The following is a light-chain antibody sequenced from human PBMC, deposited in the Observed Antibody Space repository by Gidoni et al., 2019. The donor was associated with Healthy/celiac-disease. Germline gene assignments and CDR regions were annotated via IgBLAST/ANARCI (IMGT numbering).Light chain of an antibody. Sequence: EIVMTQSPATLSVSPGERATLSCSASQSVSSNLAWYQQKPGQAPRLLIYGASTRATGIPARFSGSGSVTEFTLTISSLQSEDFAVYYCQQYNNWPLTFGGGTKVEIK. CDR3: QQYNNWPLT. J-gene: IGKJ4*01. CDR1: QSVSSN. V-gene: IGKV3-15*01. CDR2: GAS.